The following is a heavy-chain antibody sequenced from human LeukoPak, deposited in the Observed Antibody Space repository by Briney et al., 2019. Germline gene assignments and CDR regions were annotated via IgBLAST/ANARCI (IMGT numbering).Heavy chain of an antibody. Sequence: GGSLRLSCAASGFTFSSSAMSWVRQAPGKGLEWVSGISGSGDSTYFADSAKGRFTISRDNSKNTLHLQVNSLRAEDAAVYYCAKAPGDIVARGSEYNFGFGSGGQRSGLPAYYFDYWGQGTLVTVSS. D-gene: IGHD2-15*01. V-gene: IGHV3-23*01. CDR2: ISGSGDST. CDR1: GFTFSSSA. CDR3: AKAPGDIVARGSEYNFGFGSGGQRSGLPAYYFDY. J-gene: IGHJ4*02.